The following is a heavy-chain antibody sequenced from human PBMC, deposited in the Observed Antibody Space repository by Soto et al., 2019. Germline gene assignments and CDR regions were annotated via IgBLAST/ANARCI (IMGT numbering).Heavy chain of an antibody. V-gene: IGHV3-13*01. CDR2: IGTAGDT. CDR3: ARDAREVATMGSYYYYYYMDV. D-gene: IGHD5-12*01. CDR1: GFTFSSYD. J-gene: IGHJ6*03. Sequence: EVQLVESGGGLVQPGGSLRLSCAASGFTFSSYDMHWVRQATGKGLEWVSAIGTAGDTYYPGSVKGRFTISRENAKNSLYLQMNSLRAGDTAVYYCARDAREVATMGSYYYYYYMDVWGKGTTVTVSS.